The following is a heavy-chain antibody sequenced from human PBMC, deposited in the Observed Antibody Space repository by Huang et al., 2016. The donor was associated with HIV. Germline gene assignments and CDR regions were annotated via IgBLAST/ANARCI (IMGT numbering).Heavy chain of an antibody. Sequence: EVQLVESGGGLVQPGRSLRLSCAASGVMFGDFELSWVRQAPGKGVEWVSYISSSSSVKLFADSVLGRFTISRDNAKNSLYLQLSSLRVEDTGVYYCVRESCTGGTCYLFDFWGQEVLVTVSS. D-gene: IGHD2-15*01. J-gene: IGHJ4*02. CDR1: GVMFGDFE. V-gene: IGHV3-48*04. CDR2: ISSSSSVK. CDR3: VRESCTGGTCYLFDF.